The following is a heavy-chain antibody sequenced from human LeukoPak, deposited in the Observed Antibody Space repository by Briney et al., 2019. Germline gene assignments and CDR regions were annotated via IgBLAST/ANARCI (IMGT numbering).Heavy chain of an antibody. V-gene: IGHV3-48*04. CDR1: GFNFNSYS. J-gene: IGHJ3*02. CDR2: INSVGGTT. D-gene: IGHD4-17*01. Sequence: PGGSLRLSCEASGFNFNSYSLNWVRQAPGKGLEWISYINSVGGTTFYADSVKGRFTISRDNAKNTLYLQMDSLRAEGAAIYYCARSIMYGDHGEDIWGQGTVVAVSS. CDR3: ARSIMYGDHGEDI.